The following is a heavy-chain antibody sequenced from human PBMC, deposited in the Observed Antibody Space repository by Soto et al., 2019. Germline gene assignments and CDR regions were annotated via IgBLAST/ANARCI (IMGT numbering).Heavy chain of an antibody. CDR3: AKGCLTVAGTSCS. Sequence: EVQLLESGGGLVQPGGSQRRSCAASGFTFTTYAMSWVRQDPGKGLEWVSSITGSGGGTYYADSVKGRFTISSDNSKHTLYLQMNSLRAEDTALYYCAKGCLTVAGTSCSWGQGAQVTVSS. CDR1: GFTFTTYA. J-gene: IGHJ4*02. V-gene: IGHV3-23*01. CDR2: ITGSGGGT. D-gene: IGHD6-19*01.